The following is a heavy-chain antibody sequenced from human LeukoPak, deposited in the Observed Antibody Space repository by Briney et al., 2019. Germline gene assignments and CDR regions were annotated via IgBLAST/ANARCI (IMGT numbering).Heavy chain of an antibody. CDR3: AKDGISSGWYRYYSMDV. CDR2: ISFDGTDK. V-gene: IGHV3-30*18. J-gene: IGHJ6*02. Sequence: PGTSLRLSCAASAFTFSTNGMHWVRQAPGKGLEWLAFISFDGTDKNYADSVKGRFTISRDNSKNTLYLQMNSLRAEDTAVYYCAKDGISSGWYRYYSMDVWGQGTTVTVSS. CDR1: AFTFSTNG. D-gene: IGHD6-19*01.